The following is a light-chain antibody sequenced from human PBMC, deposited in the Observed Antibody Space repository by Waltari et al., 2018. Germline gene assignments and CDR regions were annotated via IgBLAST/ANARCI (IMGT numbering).Light chain of an antibody. Sequence: DIQLTQSPSFLSSSVGDRLTITCRASQGSSSYLAWYQVRPGKAPKLLIYSASTLQSGVPSRFSGSGSGTDFTLTISSLQPEDFATYYCQQLNSYPLTFGGGTKLEIK. CDR2: SAS. CDR3: QQLNSYPLT. CDR1: QGSSSY. J-gene: IGKJ4*01. V-gene: IGKV1-9*01.